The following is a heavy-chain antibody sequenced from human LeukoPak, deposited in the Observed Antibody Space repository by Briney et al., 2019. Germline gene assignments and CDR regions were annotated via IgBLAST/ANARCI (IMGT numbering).Heavy chain of an antibody. J-gene: IGHJ4*02. CDR3: AKGASSSSAPLSGSHLFDY. Sequence: GGSLRLSCAASGFTFSSYAMSWVRQAPGKGLEWVSAISGSGGSTYYADSVKGRFTISRDSSKNSLYLQMNSLRVEDTAVYYCAKGASSSSAPLSGSHLFDYWGQGALVTVSS. CDR2: ISGSGGST. D-gene: IGHD1-26*01. V-gene: IGHV3-23*01. CDR1: GFTFSSYA.